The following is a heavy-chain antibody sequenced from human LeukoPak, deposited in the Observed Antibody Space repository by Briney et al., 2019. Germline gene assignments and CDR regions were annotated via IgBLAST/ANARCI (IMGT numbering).Heavy chain of an antibody. CDR1: GGSISSYY. D-gene: IGHD5-18*01. V-gene: IGHV4-59*01. CDR3: AGSGYSYGPPGFDY. Sequence: SETLSLTCTVSGGSISSYYWSWIRQPPGKGLEWTGYIYYSGSTNYNPSLKSRVTISVDASKNQFSLKLSSVTAADTAVYYCAGSGYSYGPPGFDYWGQGTLVTVSS. J-gene: IGHJ4*02. CDR2: IYYSGST.